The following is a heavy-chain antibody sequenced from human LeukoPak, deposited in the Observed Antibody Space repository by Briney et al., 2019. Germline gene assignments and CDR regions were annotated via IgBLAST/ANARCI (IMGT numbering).Heavy chain of an antibody. CDR2: ITSTSNHI. D-gene: IGHD3-10*01. CDR3: ARVYSANGYGSGYYDY. CDR1: GFTFSTYG. J-gene: IGHJ4*02. Sequence: GGPLRLSCVASGFTFSTYGMNWVRQAPGKGLEWVSAITSTSNHINYADSVKGRFTISRDSANNSLYLQMNSLRAEDTAVYYCARVYSANGYGSGYYDYWGQGTLVTVSS. V-gene: IGHV3-21*01.